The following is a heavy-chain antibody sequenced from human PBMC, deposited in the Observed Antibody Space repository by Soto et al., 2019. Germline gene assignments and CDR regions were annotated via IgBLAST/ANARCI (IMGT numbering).Heavy chain of an antibody. CDR2: TYYRSKWVY. Sequence: LSLTCALSGDSVSSNIAAWNWIRESPSRGLECLGRTYYRSKWVYDYAVSVKSRITINPDTSKNQFSLQLNSVTPEDTAMYYGVRSGSGDLDYWGQGTLVTVSS. D-gene: IGHD3-3*01. V-gene: IGHV6-1*01. CDR3: VRSGSGDLDY. CDR1: GDSVSSNIAA. J-gene: IGHJ4*02.